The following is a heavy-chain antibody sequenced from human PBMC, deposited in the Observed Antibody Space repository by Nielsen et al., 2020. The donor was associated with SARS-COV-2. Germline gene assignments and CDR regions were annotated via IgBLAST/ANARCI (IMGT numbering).Heavy chain of an antibody. J-gene: IGHJ4*02. CDR3: ARGRRVGTTLFEY. CDR2: ISWNSGSI. Sequence: GGSLRLSCAASGFTFDDYAMHWVRQAPGKGLEWVSGISWNSGSIAYADSVKGRFTISRDNAKNSLHLQMNSLRAEDTAFYYRARGRRVGTTLFEYWGQGTLVTVSS. D-gene: IGHD1-14*01. CDR1: GFTFDDYA. V-gene: IGHV3-9*01.